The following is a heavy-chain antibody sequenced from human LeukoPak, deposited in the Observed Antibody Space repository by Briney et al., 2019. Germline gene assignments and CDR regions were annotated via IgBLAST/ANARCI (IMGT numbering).Heavy chain of an antibody. V-gene: IGHV4-39*07. J-gene: IGHJ4*02. CDR3: ASNFNWNYDLEPDY. CDR2: IYYSGST. Sequence: SETLSLTCTVSGGSISSSSYYWGWIRQPPGKGLEWIGSIYYSGSTYYNPSLKSRVTISVDTSKNQFSLKLSSVTAADTAVYYCASNFNWNYDLEPDYWGQGILVTVSS. D-gene: IGHD1-7*01. CDR1: GGSISSSSYY.